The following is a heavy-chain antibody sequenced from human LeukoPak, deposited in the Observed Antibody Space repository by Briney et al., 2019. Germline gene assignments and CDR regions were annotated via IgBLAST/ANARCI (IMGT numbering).Heavy chain of an antibody. D-gene: IGHD2-2*02. CDR3: ARGYCTSSSCYNDY. Sequence: GGSLRLSCVTSGFTFRSYAFHWVRQAPGKGLEWVATMSFDVNNKYYADSVRGRFTISRDNSKNTLYLQMNSLGAEDTAVYSCARGYCTSSSCYNDYWGQGTLVTVSS. CDR1: GFTFRSYA. V-gene: IGHV3-30*04. CDR2: MSFDVNNK. J-gene: IGHJ4*02.